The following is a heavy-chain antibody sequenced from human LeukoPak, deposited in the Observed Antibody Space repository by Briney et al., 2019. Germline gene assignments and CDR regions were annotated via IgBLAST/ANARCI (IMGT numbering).Heavy chain of an antibody. Sequence: ASVKVSCKASGYTFTSYGISWVRQAPGQGLEWMGWISAYNGNTNYAQKLQGRVTKTTDTSTSTAYMELRSLRSDDTAVYYCARAHREYYYGMDVWGQGTTVTVSS. J-gene: IGHJ6*02. CDR1: GYTFTSYG. V-gene: IGHV1-18*01. CDR3: ARAHREYYYGMDV. CDR2: ISAYNGNT.